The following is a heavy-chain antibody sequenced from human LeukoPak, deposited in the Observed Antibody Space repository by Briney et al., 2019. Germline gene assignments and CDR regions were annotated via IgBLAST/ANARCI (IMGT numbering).Heavy chain of an antibody. CDR2: IYYSGST. CDR3: ARLPYYDFWSGSLNWFDP. Sequence: SETLSLTCTVSGGSISSSSYYWGWIRQPPGKGLEWIGSIYYSGSTYYNPSLKSRVTISVDTSKNQFSLKLSSVTAADTAVYYCARLPYYDFWSGSLNWFDPWGQGTLVTFSS. J-gene: IGHJ5*02. V-gene: IGHV4-39*01. D-gene: IGHD3-3*01. CDR1: GGSISSSSYY.